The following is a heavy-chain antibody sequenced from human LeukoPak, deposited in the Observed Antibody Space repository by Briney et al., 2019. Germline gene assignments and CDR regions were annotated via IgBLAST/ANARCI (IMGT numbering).Heavy chain of an antibody. J-gene: IGHJ4*02. Sequence: PGGSLRLSCAASGFTFSTYAMSWVRQAPGKGLEWVSSISGSGSSTSYADSVKGLFTISRDNSKNTLDLQMNSLRAEDTAIYYCAKGSLRLGELSSWTLDHWGQGTLVTVSS. CDR3: AKGSLRLGELSSWTLDH. V-gene: IGHV3-23*01. CDR2: ISGSGSST. CDR1: GFTFSTYA. D-gene: IGHD3-16*02.